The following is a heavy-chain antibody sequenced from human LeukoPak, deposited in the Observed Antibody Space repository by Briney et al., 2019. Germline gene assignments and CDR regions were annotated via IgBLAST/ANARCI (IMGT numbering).Heavy chain of an antibody. Sequence: SVKVSCKASGYTFTSYGISWVRQAPGQGLEWMGGIIPIFGTTNYAQKLQGRVTITADESTSTAYMELSSLRSEDTAVYYCARGVAGTSFDWLLSFDYWGQGTLVTVSS. CDR2: IIPIFGTT. CDR3: ARGVAGTSFDWLLSFDY. CDR1: GYTFTSYG. V-gene: IGHV1-69*13. J-gene: IGHJ4*02. D-gene: IGHD3-9*01.